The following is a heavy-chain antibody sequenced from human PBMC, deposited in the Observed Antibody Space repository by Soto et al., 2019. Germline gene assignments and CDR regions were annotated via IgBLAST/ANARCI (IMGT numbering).Heavy chain of an antibody. V-gene: IGHV3-13*05. CDR2: IGTAGDP. J-gene: IGHJ3*02. CDR3: AKDLGEPISGWAFDI. D-gene: IGHD3-16*01. Sequence: EVQLVESGGGLVKPGGSLRLSCAASGFTFSSYDMHWVRQATGKGLEWVSAIGTAGDPYYPGSVKGRFTISRENAKNTLYLQMNSLRAEDTAVYYCAKDLGEPISGWAFDIWGQGTMVTVSS. CDR1: GFTFSSYD.